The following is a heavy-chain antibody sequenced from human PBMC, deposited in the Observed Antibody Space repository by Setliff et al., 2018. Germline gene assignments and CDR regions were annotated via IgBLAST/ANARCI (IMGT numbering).Heavy chain of an antibody. CDR2: IYYTGNS. CDR3: ARHSPYYYYMDV. V-gene: IGHV4-39*01. J-gene: IGHJ6*03. CDR1: GDSLRSSSSYY. Sequence: PSATLSLTCTVSGDSLRSSSSYYWAWIRQPPGKGLEWIGSIYYTGNSYYNPSLRSRITMSMDTSKNQFSLRLTSVTAADTSVYYCARHSPYYYYMDVWGSGTRVTV.